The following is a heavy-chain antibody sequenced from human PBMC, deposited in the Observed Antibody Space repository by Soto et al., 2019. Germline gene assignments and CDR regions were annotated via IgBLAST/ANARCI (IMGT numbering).Heavy chain of an antibody. V-gene: IGHV3-30-3*01. CDR2: ISYDGSNK. J-gene: IGHJ4*02. Sequence: QVQLVESGGGVVQPGRSLRLSCAASGFTFSSYAMYWVRQAPGKGLDWVAVISYDGSNKYYADSVMGRFTISRDNSKNTLYLQMNSLRPEDTAMYYCARGSPYSSSWYDGKDFDYWGQGTLVTVSS. CDR1: GFTFSSYA. CDR3: ARGSPYSSSWYDGKDFDY. D-gene: IGHD6-13*01.